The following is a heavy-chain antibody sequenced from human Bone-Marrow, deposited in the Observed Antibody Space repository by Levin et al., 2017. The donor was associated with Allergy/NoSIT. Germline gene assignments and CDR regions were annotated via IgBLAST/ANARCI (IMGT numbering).Heavy chain of an antibody. CDR1: GFTFSSYA. CDR2: ISYDGSNK. V-gene: IGHV3-30*04. D-gene: IGHD6-13*01. CDR3: ARDFRSSWYIEYYFDY. J-gene: IGHJ4*02. Sequence: GGSLRLSCAASGFTFSSYAMHWVRQAPGKGLEWVAVISYDGSNKYYADSVKGRFTISRDNSKNTLYLQMNSLRAEDTAVYYCARDFRSSWYIEYYFDYWGQGTLVTVSS.